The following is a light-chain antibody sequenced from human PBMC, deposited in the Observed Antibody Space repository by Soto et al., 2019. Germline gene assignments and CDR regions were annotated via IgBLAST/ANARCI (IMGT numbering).Light chain of an antibody. CDR2: QDS. V-gene: IGLV3-1*01. CDR3: QAWDSRTVV. CDR1: KLGDKY. J-gene: IGLJ2*01. Sequence: SYELTQPPSVSVSPGQTASITCSGDKLGDKYACWYQQKPGQSPVLVIYQDSKRPSGIPERFSGSNSGNTATLTISGTQAMDEADYYCQAWDSRTVVFGEGTKLTVL.